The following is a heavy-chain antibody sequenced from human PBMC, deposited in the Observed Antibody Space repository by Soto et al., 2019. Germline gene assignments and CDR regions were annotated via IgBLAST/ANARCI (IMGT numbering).Heavy chain of an antibody. V-gene: IGHV4-59*01. D-gene: IGHD5-18*01. CDR1: GGSISSYY. Sequence: SETLSLTCTVSGGSISSYYWSWIRQPPGKGLEWIGFIYYSGSTNYNPSLKSRVTTSVDTSKNQFSLKLTSVTAADTAVYYCARGLRGYSYGPFDYWGQGTLVTVSS. CDR2: IYYSGST. CDR3: ARGLRGYSYGPFDY. J-gene: IGHJ4*02.